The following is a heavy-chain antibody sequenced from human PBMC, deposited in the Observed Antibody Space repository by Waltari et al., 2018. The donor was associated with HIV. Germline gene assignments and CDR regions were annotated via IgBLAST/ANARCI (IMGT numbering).Heavy chain of an antibody. Sequence: EVQLVESGGGLVKPGGSLRLSCAASGFTFSNAWMSWVRQAPGKGLEWVGRIKSKTDGGTTDYAAPVKGRFTISRDDSKNTLYLQMNSLKTEDTAVYYCTTRITIFGVVIVHYYGMDVWGQGTTVTVSS. D-gene: IGHD3-3*01. CDR2: IKSKTDGGTT. CDR1: GFTFSNAW. J-gene: IGHJ6*02. V-gene: IGHV3-15*01. CDR3: TTRITIFGVVIVHYYGMDV.